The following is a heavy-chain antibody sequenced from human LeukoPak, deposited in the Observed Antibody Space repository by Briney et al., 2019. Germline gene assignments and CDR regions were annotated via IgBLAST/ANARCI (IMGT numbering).Heavy chain of an antibody. D-gene: IGHD3-22*01. CDR1: GFSISSGYY. CDR3: ARLTYSFTGSGYHYFDH. J-gene: IGHJ4*02. Sequence: PSETLSLTCAVSGFSISSGYYWGWIRHHPGRGLVWISSVFRDGSAFYNPSLKSRVSLSVDTSTMKFSLRLTSVTAADTAVYYCARLTYSFTGSGYHYFDHWGQGALVSVSS. V-gene: IGHV4-38-2*01. CDR2: VFRDGSA.